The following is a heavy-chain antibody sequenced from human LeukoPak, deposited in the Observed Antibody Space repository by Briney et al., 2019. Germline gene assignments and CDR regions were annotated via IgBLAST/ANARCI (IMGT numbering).Heavy chain of an antibody. V-gene: IGHV3-23*01. J-gene: IGHJ4*02. CDR2: ISGSGGST. CDR3: AKAQMYSSKKYFDY. D-gene: IGHD6-13*01. CDR1: GFTFSSYA. Sequence: PGGSLRLSCAASGFTFSSYAMSWVRQAPGKGLEWVSAISGSGGSTYYADSVKGRFTFSRDNSKNTLYLQMNSLRAEDTAVYYCAKAQMYSSKKYFDYWGQGTLVTVSS.